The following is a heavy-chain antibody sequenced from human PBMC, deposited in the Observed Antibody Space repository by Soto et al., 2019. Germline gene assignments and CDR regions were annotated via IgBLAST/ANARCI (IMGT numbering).Heavy chain of an antibody. CDR1: GYSFTSYW. J-gene: IGHJ6*02. CDR3: ARQNGYQLLSYYYYYGMDV. D-gene: IGHD2-2*01. CDR2: IDPSDSYT. Sequence: GESLKISCKGSGYSFTSYWISWVRQMPGKGLEWMGRIDPSDSYTNYSPSFQGHVTISADKSISTAYLQWSSLKASDTAMYYCARQNGYQLLSYYYYYGMDVWGQGTTVTVSS. V-gene: IGHV5-10-1*01.